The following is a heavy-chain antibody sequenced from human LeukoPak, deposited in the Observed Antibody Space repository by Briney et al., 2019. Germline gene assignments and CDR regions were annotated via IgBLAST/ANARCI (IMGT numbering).Heavy chain of an antibody. CDR3: ANNREYYDFWSGYCHFDY. Sequence: GGSLRLSCAASGFTVSSNYMSWVRQAPGKGLEWVSAISGSGGSTYYADSVKGRFTISRDNSKNTLYLQMNSLRAEDTAVYYCANNREYYDFWSGYCHFDYWGQGTLVTVSS. D-gene: IGHD3-3*01. CDR1: GFTVSSNY. V-gene: IGHV3-23*01. J-gene: IGHJ4*02. CDR2: ISGSGGST.